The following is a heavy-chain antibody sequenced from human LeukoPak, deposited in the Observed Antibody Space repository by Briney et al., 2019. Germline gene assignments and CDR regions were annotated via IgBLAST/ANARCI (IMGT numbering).Heavy chain of an antibody. CDR2: ISYDETNK. CDR1: GFTFSSYG. D-gene: IGHD3-16*01. J-gene: IGHJ4*02. CDR3: AKDHQLGDD. V-gene: IGHV3-30*18. Sequence: PGGSLRLSCSASGFTFSSYGMHWVRQAPGKGLEWVALISYDETNKYYGDSVKGRFTISRDNSKNTLYLRMNSLRGEDTAVYYCAKDHQLGDDWGQGTLVTVSS.